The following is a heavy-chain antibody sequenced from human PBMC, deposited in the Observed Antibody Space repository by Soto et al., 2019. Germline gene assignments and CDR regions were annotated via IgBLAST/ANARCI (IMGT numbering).Heavy chain of an antibody. Sequence: GGSLRLSCAASGFTFSSYAMSWVRQAPGKGLEWVSAISGSGGSTYYADSVKGRFTISRDNSKKTLYLQMNSLRAEDTAVYYCANRHYPDDYIWGSYLKTDYWGQGTLVTVSS. CDR1: GFTFSSYA. D-gene: IGHD3-16*02. CDR3: ANRHYPDDYIWGSYLKTDY. CDR2: ISGSGGST. J-gene: IGHJ4*02. V-gene: IGHV3-23*01.